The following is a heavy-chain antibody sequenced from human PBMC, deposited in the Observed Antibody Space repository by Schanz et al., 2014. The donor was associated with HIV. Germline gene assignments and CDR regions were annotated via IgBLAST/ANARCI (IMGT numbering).Heavy chain of an antibody. CDR2: MFYRGTT. CDR3: ARVPAGSGSNFDS. J-gene: IGHJ4*02. D-gene: IGHD3-10*01. Sequence: QVQLQESGPGLVKPSQTLSLTCTVAGGSISSGGHYWSWIRQHPAKGLEWIGYMFYRGTTYFHPSLKSRVSMSVDTSKNQFSLMLTSVTAADTAIYYCARVPAGSGSNFDSWGQGTLVIVSS. CDR1: GGSISSGGHY. V-gene: IGHV4-31*03.